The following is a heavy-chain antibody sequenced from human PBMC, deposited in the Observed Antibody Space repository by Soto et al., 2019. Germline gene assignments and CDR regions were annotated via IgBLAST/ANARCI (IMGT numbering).Heavy chain of an antibody. D-gene: IGHD3-9*01. CDR2: INPSGGST. V-gene: IGHV1-46*01. CDR1: GYTFTSYY. J-gene: IGHJ4*02. CDR3: ATSFRYFDN. Sequence: ASVKVPCKASGYTFTSYYMHWVRQAPGQGLEWMGIINPSGGSTSYAQKFHCRVTMTRDTSKNTVTLQMNNLTLDDTAVYYCATSFRYFDNWGQGTRVTVSS.